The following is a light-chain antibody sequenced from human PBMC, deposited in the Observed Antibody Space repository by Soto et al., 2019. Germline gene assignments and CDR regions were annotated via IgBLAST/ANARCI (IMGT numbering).Light chain of an antibody. CDR3: SSYTTTYTQV. CDR1: SSDVGYFNY. Sequence: QSALTQPASVSGSPGQSITISCTGTSSDVGYFNYVSWYQHHPDKAPKLIIYEVSNQPSGVSNRFSGSKSGNTASLTISGLQAEDEADYYCSSYTTTYTQVFGGGTKLTVL. V-gene: IGLV2-14*01. J-gene: IGLJ3*02. CDR2: EVS.